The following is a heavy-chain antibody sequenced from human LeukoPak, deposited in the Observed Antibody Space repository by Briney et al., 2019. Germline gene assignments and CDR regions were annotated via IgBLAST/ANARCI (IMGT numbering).Heavy chain of an antibody. CDR3: ARAYYYASIAFDI. D-gene: IGHD3-22*01. CDR1: GGSISSNTYY. CDR2: IYYGWST. Sequence: PSETLSLTCTVSGGSISSNTYYWDWIRQPPGKGLECIGSIYYGWSTYYNPSLKSRVIISVDTSKNQFSLKLSSVTAADTAVYYCARAYYYASIAFDIWGQGTMVT. V-gene: IGHV4-39*01. J-gene: IGHJ3*02.